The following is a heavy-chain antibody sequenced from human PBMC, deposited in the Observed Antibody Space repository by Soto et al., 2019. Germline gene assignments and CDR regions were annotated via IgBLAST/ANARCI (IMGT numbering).Heavy chain of an antibody. V-gene: IGHV1-3*01. CDR2: INPDNGQT. D-gene: IGHD6-6*01. CDR1: GYTFNYFA. CDR3: ARGLVARLKHFDN. J-gene: IGHJ4*02. Sequence: QVQLVQSGAEVKKPGASVNVSCRASGYTFNYFAIHWLRQAPGQSLEWLGWINPDNGQTKYSQRFQGRVTITRDTSATTAYMALSSLKSEDTAVFYCARGLVARLKHFDNWGQGTLVTVSS.